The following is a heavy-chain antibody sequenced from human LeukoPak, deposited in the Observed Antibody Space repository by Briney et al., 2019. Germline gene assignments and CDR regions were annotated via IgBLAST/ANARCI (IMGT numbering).Heavy chain of an antibody. V-gene: IGHV4-59*08. CDR2: IYYSGST. CDR1: GGSIRSYY. Sequence: PSETLSHTCTVSGGSIRSYYWSWIRQPPGKGLEWIGFIYYSGSTNYSPSLKSRVTMSLDTSNNQFSLRLSSGTAADTAVYYCARVRDCSGGSCYPFDYWGQGTLVSVSS. CDR3: ARVRDCSGGSCYPFDY. D-gene: IGHD2-15*01. J-gene: IGHJ4*02.